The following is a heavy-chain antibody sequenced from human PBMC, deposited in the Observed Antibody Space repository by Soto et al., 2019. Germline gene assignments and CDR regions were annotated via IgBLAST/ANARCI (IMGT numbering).Heavy chain of an antibody. CDR1: GFTFSSYW. J-gene: IGHJ6*02. CDR2: INSDGSST. D-gene: IGHD3-10*01. Sequence: PGGSLRLSCAASGFTFSSYWMHWVRQAPGKGLVWVSRINSDGSSTSYADSVKGRFTISRDNAKNTLYLQMNSLRAEDTAVYYCASMVRGVIITTYGMEVWGQGTTVTVSS. V-gene: IGHV3-74*01. CDR3: ASMVRGVIITTYGMEV.